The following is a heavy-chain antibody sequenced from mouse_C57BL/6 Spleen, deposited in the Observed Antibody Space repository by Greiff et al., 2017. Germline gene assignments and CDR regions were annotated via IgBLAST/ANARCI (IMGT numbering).Heavy chain of an antibody. CDR1: GFSLTSYG. D-gene: IGHD2-13*01. J-gene: IGHJ4*01. CDR2: IWRGGST. V-gene: IGHV2-5*01. CDR3: AKKGDPGNAMDY. Sequence: QVQLQQSGPGLVQPSQSLSITCTVSGFSLTSYGVHWVRQSPGKGLEWLGVIWRGGSTDYNAAFMSRLSITKDNSKSQVLFKMNSLQADDTAIYYCAKKGDPGNAMDYWGQGTSVTVSS.